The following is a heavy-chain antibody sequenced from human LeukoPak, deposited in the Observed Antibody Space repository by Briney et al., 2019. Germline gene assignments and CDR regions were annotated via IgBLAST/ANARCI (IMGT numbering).Heavy chain of an antibody. Sequence: PSETLSLTCTVSGDSISSVNYYWSWIRQPPGKGLEWIGYISYSGTTNYNASLKSRLTISRDTSKNQFSLKLSSVTAADTAMYYCTRRMATTGRYYFDYWGQGTLVTVSS. D-gene: IGHD1-1*01. CDR1: GDSISSVNYY. CDR3: TRRMATTGRYYFDY. CDR2: ISYSGTT. J-gene: IGHJ4*02. V-gene: IGHV4-30-4*01.